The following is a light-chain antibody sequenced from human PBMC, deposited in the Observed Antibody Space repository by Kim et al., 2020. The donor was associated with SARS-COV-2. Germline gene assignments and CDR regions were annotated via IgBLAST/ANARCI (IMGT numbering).Light chain of an antibody. CDR2: DGS. CDR1: TCDVCSYIY. V-gene: IGLV2-14*03. J-gene: IGLJ1*01. Sequence: QSITISCTGTTCDVCSYIYVYWYQQRPAQAPKLLSYDGSKPPSGVSIRFSDSKSGNTASLTSSGLQAEDEADYCYSYTIGSACVFGTGTKVTVL. CDR3: YSYTIGSACV.